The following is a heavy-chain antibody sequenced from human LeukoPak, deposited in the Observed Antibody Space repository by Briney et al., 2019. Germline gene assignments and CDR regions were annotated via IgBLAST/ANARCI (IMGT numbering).Heavy chain of an antibody. CDR1: GYTFTSYG. D-gene: IGHD3-22*01. V-gene: IGHV1-18*01. Sequence: AASVKVSCKASGYTFTSYGISWVRQAPGQGLEWMGWISAYNGNTNYAQKLQGRVIMTTDTSTSTAYMELRSLRSGDTAVYYCAMGGHYDSYDAFDIWGQGTMVTVSS. CDR2: ISAYNGNT. J-gene: IGHJ3*02. CDR3: AMGGHYDSYDAFDI.